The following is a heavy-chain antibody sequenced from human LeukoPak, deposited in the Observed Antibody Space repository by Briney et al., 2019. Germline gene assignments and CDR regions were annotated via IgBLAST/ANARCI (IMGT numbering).Heavy chain of an antibody. Sequence: TLSLTCAVSGGSISSGGYSWSWIRQPPGKGLEWIGYIYHSGSTYYNPSLKSRVTISADRSKNQFSLKLSSVTAADTAVYYCASSIRRPYYFDYWGQGTLVTVSS. V-gene: IGHV4-30-2*01. CDR2: IYHSGST. CDR3: ASSIRRPYYFDY. J-gene: IGHJ4*02. D-gene: IGHD3-16*01. CDR1: GGSISSGGYS.